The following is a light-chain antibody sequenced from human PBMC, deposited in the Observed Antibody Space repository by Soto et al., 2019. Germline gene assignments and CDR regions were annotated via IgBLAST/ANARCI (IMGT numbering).Light chain of an antibody. CDR1: SSNIMSNT. V-gene: IGLV1-44*01. CDR2: GNH. Sequence: QSVLTQPPSASGTPGQRVTISCSGSSSNIMSNTVNWYQVLPGTAPKVLIQGNHQRPSGVPARFSGSKSGTSASLAISGLQSEDEADYYCAAWDDSPNAYVFGTGTKLTVL. J-gene: IGLJ1*01. CDR3: AAWDDSPNAYV.